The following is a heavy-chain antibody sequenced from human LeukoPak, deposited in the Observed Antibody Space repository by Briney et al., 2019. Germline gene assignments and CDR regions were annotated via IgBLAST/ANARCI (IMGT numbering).Heavy chain of an antibody. D-gene: IGHD2-21*02. V-gene: IGHV4-34*01. J-gene: IGHJ4*03. CDR1: GGSFSGYY. CDR3: ARGGAYCGGDCYFDY. Sequence: SETLSLTCAVYGGSFSGYYWSWIRQPPGKGLEWIGEINHSGSTNYNPSLKSRVTISVDTPKNQFSLKLSSVTAADTAVYYCARGGAYCGGDCYFDYWGQGTLVTVSS. CDR2: INHSGST.